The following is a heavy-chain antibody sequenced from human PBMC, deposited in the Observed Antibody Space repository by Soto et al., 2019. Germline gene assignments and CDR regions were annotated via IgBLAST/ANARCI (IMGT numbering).Heavy chain of an antibody. CDR3: ARGSRNYDISTGYYSKYDY. Sequence: ASVKVSCKASGYTFTSYDINWVRQATGQGLEWMGWMNPNSGNTGYAQKFQGRVTMTRNTSISTAYMELSSLRSEDTAVYYCARGSRNYDISTGYYSKYDYWGQGTLVTVSS. J-gene: IGHJ4*02. CDR2: MNPNSGNT. D-gene: IGHD3-9*01. CDR1: GYTFTSYD. V-gene: IGHV1-8*01.